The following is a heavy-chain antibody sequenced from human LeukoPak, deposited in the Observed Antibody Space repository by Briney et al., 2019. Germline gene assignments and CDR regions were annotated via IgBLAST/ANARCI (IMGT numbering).Heavy chain of an antibody. V-gene: IGHV1-69*05. CDR2: IIPIFGTA. Sequence: ASVKVSCKASGYTFTGYYMHWVRQAPGQGLEWMGRIIPIFGTANYAQKFQDRITITTDESTSTAYMELSSLRSEDTAVYYCARSITMVRGGELTSPNWFDPWGQGTLVTVSS. CDR3: ARSITMVRGGELTSPNWFDP. J-gene: IGHJ5*02. CDR1: GYTFTGYY. D-gene: IGHD3-10*01.